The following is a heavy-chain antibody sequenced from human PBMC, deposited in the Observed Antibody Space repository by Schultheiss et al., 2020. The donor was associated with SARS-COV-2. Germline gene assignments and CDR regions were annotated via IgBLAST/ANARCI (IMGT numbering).Heavy chain of an antibody. CDR1: GFTFSDYY. J-gene: IGHJ6*02. Sequence: GGSLRLSCAASGFTFSDYYMSWIRQAPGKGLEWVSYISSSGSTIYYADSVKGRFTISRDNAKNSLYLQMNSLRAEDTAVYYCAKSRVPAAISYYYGMDVWGQGTTVTVSS. V-gene: IGHV3-11*04. CDR3: AKSRVPAAISYYYGMDV. D-gene: IGHD2-2*02. CDR2: ISSSGSTI.